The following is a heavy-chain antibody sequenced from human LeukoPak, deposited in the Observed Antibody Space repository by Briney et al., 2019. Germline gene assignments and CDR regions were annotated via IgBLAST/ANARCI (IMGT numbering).Heavy chain of an antibody. Sequence: ASVKVSCKASGYTFTGYYMHWVRQAPGQGLEWMGWINPNSGGTNYAQKFQGRVTMTRDTSISTAYMELSGLRSDDTAVYYCARDFGSYYFYAFDIWGQGTMVTVSS. CDR2: INPNSGGT. V-gene: IGHV1-2*02. D-gene: IGHD1-26*01. J-gene: IGHJ3*02. CDR3: ARDFGSYYFYAFDI. CDR1: GYTFTGYY.